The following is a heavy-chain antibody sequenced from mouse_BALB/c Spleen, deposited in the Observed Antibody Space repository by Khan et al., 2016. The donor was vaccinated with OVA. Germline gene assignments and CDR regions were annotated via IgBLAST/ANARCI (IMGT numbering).Heavy chain of an antibody. Sequence: EVELVESGGGLVKPGGSLKLSCAASGFSFSSYTLSWVRQTPEKRLEWVATVNSGATYTFYPHSVKGRCTISRDNAKNTLYLQMSSLKSEDTAMYYCTRDGNYAHWYFDVWGAGTTVTVSS. J-gene: IGHJ1*01. CDR1: GFSFSSYT. V-gene: IGHV5-6-4*01. CDR2: VNSGATYT. D-gene: IGHD2-1*01. CDR3: TRDGNYAHWYFDV.